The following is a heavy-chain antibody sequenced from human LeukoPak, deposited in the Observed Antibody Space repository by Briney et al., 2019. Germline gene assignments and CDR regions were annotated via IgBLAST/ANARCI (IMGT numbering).Heavy chain of an antibody. Sequence: KASETLSLTCTVSGGSISSYYWSWIRQPPGKGLEWIGYIYYSGSTNYNPSLKSRVTISVDTSKNQFSLKLSSVTAADTAVYYCARSSGERYSGSYYWRNFDYRGQGTLVTVSS. CDR2: IYYSGST. V-gene: IGHV4-59*08. J-gene: IGHJ4*02. CDR3: ARSSGERYSGSYYWRNFDY. D-gene: IGHD1-26*01. CDR1: GGSISSYY.